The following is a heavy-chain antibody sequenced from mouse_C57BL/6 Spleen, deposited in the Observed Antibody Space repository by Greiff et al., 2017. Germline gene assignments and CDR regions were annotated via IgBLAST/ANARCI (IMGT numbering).Heavy chain of an antibody. Sequence: EVQLQQSGPELVKPGASVKISCKASGYSFTGYYMNWVKQSPEKSLEWIGEINPSTGGTTYNQKFKAKATLTVDKSSSTAYMQLKSLTSEDSAVYYCARRQIYYGILYAMDCWGQGTSVTVSS. CDR1: GYSFTGYY. V-gene: IGHV1-42*01. CDR2: INPSTGGT. J-gene: IGHJ4*01. CDR3: ARRQIYYGILYAMDC. D-gene: IGHD2-1*01.